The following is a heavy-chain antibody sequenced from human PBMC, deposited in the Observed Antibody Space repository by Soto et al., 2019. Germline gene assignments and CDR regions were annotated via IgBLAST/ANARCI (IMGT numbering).Heavy chain of an antibody. CDR3: AKGRGAGELGHKWDFDC. D-gene: IGHD1-26*01. J-gene: IGHJ4*02. CDR1: GFTFSTYA. Sequence: EVHLLESGGDLVQPGGSLRLSCAVSGFTFSTYAMSWVRQAPGKGLEWVSAISGNGGRTYYADSVKGRFTISRDNSKNTLDLQMISLRAEDTAVYYCAKGRGAGELGHKWDFDCWGQGTLVTVS. V-gene: IGHV3-23*01. CDR2: ISGNGGRT.